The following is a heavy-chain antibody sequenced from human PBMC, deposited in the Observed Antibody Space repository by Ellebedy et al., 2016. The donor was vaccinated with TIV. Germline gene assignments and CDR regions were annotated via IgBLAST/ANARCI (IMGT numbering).Heavy chain of an antibody. V-gene: IGHV3-23*01. J-gene: IGHJ3*02. CDR3: TTDRDYYGSGSYWDAFDI. Sequence: GESLKISCAASGFTFRNYAMSWVRQAPGRGLEWVSAVGGSGGGTYYAVSVKGRFTMSRDNSKNTLYLQMNSLKTEDTAVYYCTTDRDYYGSGSYWDAFDIWGQGTMVTVSS. CDR1: GFTFRNYA. CDR2: VGGSGGGT. D-gene: IGHD3-10*01.